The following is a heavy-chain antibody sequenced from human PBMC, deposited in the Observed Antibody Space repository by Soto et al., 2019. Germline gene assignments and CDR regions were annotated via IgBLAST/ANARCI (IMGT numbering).Heavy chain of an antibody. CDR3: ARSPTTERNPFYLDY. CDR1: GFTFTSYA. D-gene: IGHD1-1*01. V-gene: IGHV3-23*01. Sequence: EVQLLESGGGLVLPGGSLRLSCAASGFTFTSYALSWVRQAPGRGLEWVSAISGSGGTTYYADSVKGRFTISRDKSKSALYLPLDSLRVDDTAVHYCARSPTTERNPFYLDYWGQGALVSVSS. CDR2: ISGSGGTT. J-gene: IGHJ4*02.